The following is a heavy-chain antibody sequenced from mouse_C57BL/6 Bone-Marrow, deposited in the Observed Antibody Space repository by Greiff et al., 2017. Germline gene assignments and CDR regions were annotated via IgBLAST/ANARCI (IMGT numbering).Heavy chain of an antibody. J-gene: IGHJ3*01. Sequence: EVNVVESEGGLVQPGSSMKLSCTASGFTFSDYYVAWVRQVPEKGLEWVANINYDGSSTYYLDSLKSRFIISRDNAKNILYLQMSSLKSEDTATYYCARETFDGGFAYWGQGTLVTVSA. CDR2: INYDGSST. CDR3: ARETFDGGFAY. CDR1: GFTFSDYY. V-gene: IGHV5-16*01.